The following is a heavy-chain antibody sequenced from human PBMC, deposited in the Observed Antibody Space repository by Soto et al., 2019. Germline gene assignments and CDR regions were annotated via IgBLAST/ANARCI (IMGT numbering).Heavy chain of an antibody. Sequence: EVQLVESGGGLIQPGGSLRLSCAASGFTVSSNYMSWVRQAPGKGLEWVSVIYSGGSTYYADSVKGRFTISRDNSKNTLYLQMNSLRAEDTAVYYCARGNAGYYYGMDVWGQGTMVTVSS. J-gene: IGHJ6*02. CDR3: ARGNAGYYYGMDV. V-gene: IGHV3-53*01. CDR1: GFTVSSNY. CDR2: IYSGGST. D-gene: IGHD3-10*01.